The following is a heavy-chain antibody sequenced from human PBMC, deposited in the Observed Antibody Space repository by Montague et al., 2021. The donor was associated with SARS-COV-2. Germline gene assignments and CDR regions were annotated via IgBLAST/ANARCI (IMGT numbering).Heavy chain of an antibody. CDR3: ARRYCSSTSCPNWFDP. Sequence: SETLSLTCAVSGGSISSSNWWSWVRQPPGKGLEWIGEIYHSGSTNYNPSLKSRVTISVDKSMNQFSLKLSSVTAADTAVYYCARRYCSSTSCPNWFDPWGQGTLVTVSS. CDR2: IYHSGST. CDR1: GGSISSSNW. V-gene: IGHV4-4*02. J-gene: IGHJ5*02. D-gene: IGHD2-2*01.